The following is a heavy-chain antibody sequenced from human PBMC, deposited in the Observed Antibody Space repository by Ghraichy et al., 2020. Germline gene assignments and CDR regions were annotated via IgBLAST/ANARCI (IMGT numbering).Heavy chain of an antibody. CDR1: GYSFTNYW. CDR2: IYPGDSDT. Sequence: GESLNISCKASGYSFTNYWIGWVRQMPGKGLEWMGIIYPGDSDTKYSPSFQGQVTISADKSINTAYLQWSSLRASDTAMYYCATDYYDPSGAANTFDHWGQGTLITVSS. J-gene: IGHJ4*02. V-gene: IGHV5-51*01. D-gene: IGHD3-22*01. CDR3: ATDYYDPSGAANTFDH.